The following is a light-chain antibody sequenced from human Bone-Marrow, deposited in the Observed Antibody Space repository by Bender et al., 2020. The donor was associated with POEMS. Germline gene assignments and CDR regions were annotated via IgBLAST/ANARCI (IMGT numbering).Light chain of an antibody. Sequence: QSALTQPASVSGSPGQSITISCTGTSSDIGGYNYVSWYQQYPGKAPKVMIYEGNKRPSGVSNRFSGSKSGNTASLTVSGLQAEDEADYYCCSYAGGTTDVLFGGGTKLTVL. CDR1: SSDIGGYNY. J-gene: IGLJ3*02. CDR3: CSYAGGTTDVL. V-gene: IGLV2-23*01. CDR2: EGN.